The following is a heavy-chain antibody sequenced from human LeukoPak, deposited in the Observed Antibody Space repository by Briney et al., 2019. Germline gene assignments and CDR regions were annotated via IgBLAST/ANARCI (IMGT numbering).Heavy chain of an antibody. CDR1: GDSISNYF. Sequence: PSETLSLTCTVSGDSISNYFWTWIRQPPGKGLESIGYIYYSGSSDYNPSLKSRATISVDTSKNQFSLKLSSVTAADTAVYYCARSGNYDFWSGYPYYYYYYMDVWGKGTTVTVSS. J-gene: IGHJ6*03. CDR3: ARSGNYDFWSGYPYYYYYYMDV. D-gene: IGHD3-3*01. V-gene: IGHV4-59*01. CDR2: IYYSGSS.